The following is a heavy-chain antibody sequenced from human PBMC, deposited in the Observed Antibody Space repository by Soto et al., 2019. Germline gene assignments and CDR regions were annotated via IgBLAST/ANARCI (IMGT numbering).Heavy chain of an antibody. CDR3: ARHQGPTSTHIFDY. CDR1: GGSISSSSYY. J-gene: IGHJ4*02. Sequence: QLQLQESGPGLVKPSETLSLTCTVSGGSISSSSYYWGWIRQPPGKGLEWIGSIYYSGSTYYNPSLKSRVTISVETSKNQFSLKLSSVTAADTAVYYCARHQGPTSTHIFDYWGQGTLVTVSS. D-gene: IGHD2-15*01. CDR2: IYYSGST. V-gene: IGHV4-39*01.